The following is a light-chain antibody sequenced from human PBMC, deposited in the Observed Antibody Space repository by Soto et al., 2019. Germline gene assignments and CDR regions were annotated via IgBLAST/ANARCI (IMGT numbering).Light chain of an antibody. J-gene: IGKJ5*01. V-gene: IGKV3-11*01. CDR2: DAS. Sequence: EIVFTQSPATLSLSPGERATLSCRASQSVSSYLAWYRQKPGQAPRLLIYDASNRATGIPARFSGSGSGTDFTLTISSLEPEDFAVYDGQQRSNWPRITFGPGTRLEIK. CDR1: QSVSSY. CDR3: QQRSNWPRIT.